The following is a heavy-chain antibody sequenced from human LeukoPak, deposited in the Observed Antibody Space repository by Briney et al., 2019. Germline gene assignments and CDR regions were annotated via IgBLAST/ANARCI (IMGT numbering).Heavy chain of an antibody. CDR3: AREGSRDDYGGYKPPGWGYFDL. J-gene: IGHJ2*01. CDR2: ISAYNGNT. Sequence: ASVKVSCKASGYTFTSYGISWVRQAPGQGLEWMGWISAYNGNTNYAQKLQGRVTMTTDTSTSTAYMELRSLRSDDTAVYYCAREGSRDDYGGYKPPGWGYFDLWGRGTLVTVSS. CDR1: GYTFTSYG. D-gene: IGHD4-17*01. V-gene: IGHV1-18*01.